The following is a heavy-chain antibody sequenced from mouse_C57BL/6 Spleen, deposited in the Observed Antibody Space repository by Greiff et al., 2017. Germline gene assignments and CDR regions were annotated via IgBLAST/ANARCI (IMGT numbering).Heavy chain of an antibody. CDR2: INPSSGYT. CDR3: ARWGLDY. Sequence: QVQLQQSGAELARPGASVKMSCKASGYTFTSCTMHWVKQRPGQGLEWIGYINPSSGYTKYNQKFKDKATLTADKSSSTAYMQLSSLTSEDSAVYYCARWGLDYWGQGTTLTVSS. V-gene: IGHV1-4*01. CDR1: GYTFTSCT. J-gene: IGHJ2*01.